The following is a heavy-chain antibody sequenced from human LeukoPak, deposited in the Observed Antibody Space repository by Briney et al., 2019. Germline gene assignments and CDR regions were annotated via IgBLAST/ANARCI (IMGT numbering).Heavy chain of an antibody. J-gene: IGHJ3*02. V-gene: IGHV3-53*01. Sequence: PGGSLRLSCAASGFTVSSNYMSWVRQAPGKGLEWVSVIYSGGSTYYADSVKGRFTISRDNSKNTLYLQMNSLRAEDTAVYYCATEEMATSGGAFDIWGQGTMVTVSS. CDR3: ATEEMATSGGAFDI. D-gene: IGHD5-24*01. CDR1: GFTVSSNY. CDR2: IYSGGST.